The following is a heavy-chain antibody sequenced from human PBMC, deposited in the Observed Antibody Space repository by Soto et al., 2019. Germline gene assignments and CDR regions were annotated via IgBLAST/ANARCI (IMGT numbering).Heavy chain of an antibody. CDR2: ISTFNGAT. J-gene: IGHJ4*02. Sequence: QVQLVQSGTDVKKPGASVKVSCKASGYTFTRFGISWVRQAPGQGLEWMGCISTFNGATNYAQKFKERITMTTDTPTSTAAMELRSLRSDDTAVYYCARLYSSGWPRIYSDYWGQGTLVTVSS. V-gene: IGHV1-18*01. CDR1: GYTFTRFG. CDR3: ARLYSSGWPRIYSDY. D-gene: IGHD6-19*01.